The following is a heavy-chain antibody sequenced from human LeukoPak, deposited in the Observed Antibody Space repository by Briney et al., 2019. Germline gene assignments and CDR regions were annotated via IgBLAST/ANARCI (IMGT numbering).Heavy chain of an antibody. J-gene: IGHJ4*02. D-gene: IGHD2-15*01. CDR2: FSSSGSYI. Sequence: PGVPRGFSGAASGLPFISYSMNGFGKPPGKGLKGFPSFSSSGSYIYYADSVKGRFSISRDSAKNSLYLQMNSLRAEDTAVYYCARGPQFCSGGSCYGYYFDYWGQGTLVTVSS. CDR3: ARGPQFCSGGSCYGYYFDY. CDR1: GLPFISYS. V-gene: IGHV3-21*01.